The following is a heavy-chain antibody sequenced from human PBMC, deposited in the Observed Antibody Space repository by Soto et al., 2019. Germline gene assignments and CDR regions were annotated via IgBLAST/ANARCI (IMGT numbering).Heavy chain of an antibody. V-gene: IGHV3-30*03. CDR3: ARSWAVAGSYDY. CDR2: ISHDGSKT. CDR1: GFTFNSYG. J-gene: IGHJ4*02. D-gene: IGHD6-19*01. Sequence: PGGSLRLSCAASGFTFNSYGIHWVRQAPGKGLEWVAVISHDGSKTNYADSVKGRVTISRDNSKDTVYLQMNSLRAEDTAVYYCARSWAVAGSYDYWGQGTLVTVSS.